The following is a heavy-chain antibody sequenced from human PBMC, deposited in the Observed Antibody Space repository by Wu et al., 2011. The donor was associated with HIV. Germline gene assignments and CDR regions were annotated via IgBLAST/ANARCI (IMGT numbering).Heavy chain of an antibody. Sequence: QVQLVQSGAEVKKPGSSVKVSCKASGGTFNSYAFSWVRQAPGQGLEWMGRIVPIFGTTTYAQKFQGRVTITADKSTRTAYMELSSLTSEDTAVYYCARDLGGDEDYWGQGTWSTVSS. D-gene: IGHD2-21*01. V-gene: IGHV1-69*06. CDR3: ARDLGGDEDY. CDR2: IVPIFGTT. J-gene: IGHJ4*02. CDR1: GGTFNSYA.